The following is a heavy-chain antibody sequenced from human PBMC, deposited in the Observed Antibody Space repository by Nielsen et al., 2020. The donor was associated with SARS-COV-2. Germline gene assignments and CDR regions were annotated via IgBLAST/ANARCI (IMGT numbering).Heavy chain of an antibody. CDR1: GFTLSSHG. CDR2: MWYHGGDE. V-gene: IGHV3-33*01. J-gene: IGHJ5*02. Sequence: GESLKISCEASGFTLSSHGMHWVRQPPGKGLEWMAHMWYHGGDENYADSVRGRFTISRDLSKNTVYLQMSSLRVEDTAVYYCARDLTFGAYWFDPWSHGTLVTVSS. D-gene: IGHD3/OR15-3a*01. CDR3: ARDLTFGAYWFDP.